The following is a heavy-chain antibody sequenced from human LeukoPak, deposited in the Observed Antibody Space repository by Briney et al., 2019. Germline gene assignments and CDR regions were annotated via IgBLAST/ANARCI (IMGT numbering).Heavy chain of an antibody. CDR1: GFIFSSYE. Sequence: GGSLRLSCAASGFIFSSYEMNWVRQAPGKGLEWVSYISSSGSIIYYADSVKGRFTMSRDNAKNSLSLQMNSLRAEDTAICYCARVTYYYDSSGSYDYFDYWGQGTLVTVSS. CDR2: ISSSGSII. CDR3: ARVTYYYDSSGSYDYFDY. D-gene: IGHD3-22*01. J-gene: IGHJ4*02. V-gene: IGHV3-48*03.